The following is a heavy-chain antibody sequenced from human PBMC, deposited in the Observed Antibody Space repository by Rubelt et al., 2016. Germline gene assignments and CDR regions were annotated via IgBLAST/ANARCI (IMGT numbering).Heavy chain of an antibody. J-gene: IGHJ4*02. D-gene: IGHD6-13*01. CDR2: ISYDGSNR. CDR3: ARDIAD. Sequence: QVQLVESGGGVVQPGRSLRLSCAASGFTFSSHGMHWVRQAPGKGLEWVAGISYDGSNRFYTDSVKGRFTISRDSSKNTLNLQMNGLRVEDTAVYYCARDIADWGQGTLVTVSS. V-gene: IGHV3-30*04. CDR1: GFTFSSHG.